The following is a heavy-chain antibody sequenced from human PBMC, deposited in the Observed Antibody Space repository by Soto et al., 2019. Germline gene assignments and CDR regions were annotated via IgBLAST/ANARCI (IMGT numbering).Heavy chain of an antibody. CDR1: GGSFSGYY. V-gene: IGHV4-34*01. Sequence: SETLSLTCAVYGGSFSGYYWSWIRQPPGKGLEWIGEINHSGSTNYNPSLKSRVTISVDTSKNQFSLKLSSVTAADTAVYYCAREVDSGYDYYYYYGMDVWGQGTTVTVSS. CDR3: AREVDSGYDYYYYYGMDV. J-gene: IGHJ6*02. D-gene: IGHD5-12*01. CDR2: INHSGST.